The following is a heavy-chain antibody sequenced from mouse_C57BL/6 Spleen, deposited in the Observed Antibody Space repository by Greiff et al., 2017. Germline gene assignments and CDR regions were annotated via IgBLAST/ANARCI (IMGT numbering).Heavy chain of an antibody. CDR2: IWWDDDK. V-gene: IGHV8-8*01. J-gene: IGHJ3*01. Sequence: QVTLKESGPGILQPSQTLSLTCSFSGFSLSTFGMGVGWIRQPSGKGLEWLAHIWWDDDKYYNPALKSRLTISKATSKNQGFLKIANMDTADTATYYCARSYSDYDGFAYWGQGTLVTVSA. CDR3: ARSYSDYDGFAY. CDR1: GFSLSTFGMG. D-gene: IGHD2-4*01.